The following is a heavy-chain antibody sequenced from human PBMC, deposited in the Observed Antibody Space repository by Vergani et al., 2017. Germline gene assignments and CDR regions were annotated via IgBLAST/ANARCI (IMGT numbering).Heavy chain of an antibody. D-gene: IGHD6-19*01. CDR1: GLRFKDAW. J-gene: IGHJ4*02. CDR2: IKTKDHDDAT. V-gene: IGHV3-15*01. CDR3: TTLDLIALSAMFDY. Sequence: EVQLVESGGDFVQPGRSLRLSCAASGLRFKDAWMAWVRQPQGQGLEWVVHIKTKDHDDATDYSAAVKGRFIISRDDSTSTIYLQMNRLKTEDTGVYYCTTLDLIALSAMFDYWGRGTLVSVSS.